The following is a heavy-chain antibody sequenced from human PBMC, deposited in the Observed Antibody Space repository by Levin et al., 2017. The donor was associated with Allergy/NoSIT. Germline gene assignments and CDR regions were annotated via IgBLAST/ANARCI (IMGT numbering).Heavy chain of an antibody. CDR1: GYTFTDYY. CDR2: INPNSGGT. CDR3: ATGSGYDYDAFDI. V-gene: IGHV1-2*02. J-gene: IGHJ3*02. Sequence: GASVKVSCKASGYTFTDYYMHWVRQAPGQGLEWMGWINPNSGGTNYAQKFQGRVTMTRDTSISTAYMELSRLRSDDTAVYYCATGSGYDYDAFDIWGQGTMVTVSS. D-gene: IGHD5-12*01.